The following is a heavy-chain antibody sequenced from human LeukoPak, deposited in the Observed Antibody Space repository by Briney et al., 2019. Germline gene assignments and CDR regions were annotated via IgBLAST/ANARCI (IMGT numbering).Heavy chain of an antibody. CDR3: AKEADYDFWSGYPTH. CDR1: GFTFSSYG. J-gene: IGHJ4*02. Sequence: GGSLRLSCAASGFTFSSYGMHWVRQGPGKGLEWVAFIRYDGSNKYYADSVKGRFTISRDNSKNTLYLQMNSLRAEDTAVYYCAKEADYDFWSGYPTHWGQGTLPTVSS. V-gene: IGHV3-30*02. CDR2: IRYDGSNK. D-gene: IGHD3-3*01.